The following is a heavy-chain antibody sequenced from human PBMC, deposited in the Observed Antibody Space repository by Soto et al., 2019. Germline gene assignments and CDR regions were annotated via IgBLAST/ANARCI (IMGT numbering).Heavy chain of an antibody. CDR2: ISYDGSNK. CDR1: GFTCSSDA. V-gene: IGHV3-30-3*01. CDR3: FITGTPHLGYYYYGMDV. J-gene: IGHJ6*02. D-gene: IGHD1-7*01. Sequence: GGCLRLSCAASGFTCSSDAVHWVRQAPGKGLEWVAVISYDGSNKYYADSVKGRFTISRDNSKNTLYLQMNGLRAEDTAVYYCFITGTPHLGYYYYGMDVRGQGTTVTVSS.